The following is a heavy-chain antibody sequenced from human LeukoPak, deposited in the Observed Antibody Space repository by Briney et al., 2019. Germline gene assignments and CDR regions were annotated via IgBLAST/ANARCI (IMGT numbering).Heavy chain of an antibody. J-gene: IGHJ4*02. CDR2: VSGDGANT. CDR1: GFTFSDFA. V-gene: IGHV3-23*01. D-gene: IGHD3-10*01. Sequence: TGGSLRLSCAASGFTFSDFAMNWVRQAPGKGLEWVSAVSGDGANTYFADSVKGRFTISRDNSKNTLFLQMNSLRVDDTAVYYCAKDNAGITMVRGVIRAPRIPNTDYWGQGTLVTVSS. CDR3: AKDNAGITMVRGVIRAPRIPNTDY.